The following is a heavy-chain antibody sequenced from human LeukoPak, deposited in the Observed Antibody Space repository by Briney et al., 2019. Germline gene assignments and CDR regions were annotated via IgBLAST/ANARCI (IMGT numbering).Heavy chain of an antibody. V-gene: IGHV3-30*04. CDR1: GFTFSSYA. Sequence: GSLRLSCAASGFTFSSYAMHWVRQAPGKGLEWVAVISYDGSNKYYADAVKGRFIISRDNSKNTMYLQMNSLRAEDTAVYYCARARLPITMVRGVTIDYWGQGTLVTVSS. CDR2: ISYDGSNK. CDR3: ARARLPITMVRGVTIDY. D-gene: IGHD3-10*01. J-gene: IGHJ4*02.